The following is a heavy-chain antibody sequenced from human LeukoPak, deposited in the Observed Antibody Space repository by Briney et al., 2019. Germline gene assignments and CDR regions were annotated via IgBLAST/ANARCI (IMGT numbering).Heavy chain of an antibody. D-gene: IGHD3-10*01. V-gene: IGHV3-48*03. J-gene: IGHJ5*02. CDR1: GFTFSSYE. Sequence: AGGSLRLSCAASGFTFSSYEMDWVRQAPGKGRKWVSYISSSGNSIYYADSVKGRFTISRDNAKNSLFLQMNSLRAEDTAVYYCASGSYMTAPWGQGTLVTVSS. CDR2: ISSSGNSI. CDR3: ASGSYMTAP.